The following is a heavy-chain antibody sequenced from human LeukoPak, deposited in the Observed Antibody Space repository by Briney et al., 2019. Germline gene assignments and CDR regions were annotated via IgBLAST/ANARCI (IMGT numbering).Heavy chain of an antibody. CDR3: ARDRAYYGN. V-gene: IGHV3-48*01. CDR2: ISSSSSTI. Sequence: LGGSLRLSCAASGFAFSSYSMNWVRQAPGKGLEWVSYISSSSSTIYYADSVKGRFTISRDNAKNSLYLQMNSLRAEDTAVYYCARDRAYYGNWGQGTLVTVSS. J-gene: IGHJ4*02. CDR1: GFAFSSYS. D-gene: IGHD3-3*01.